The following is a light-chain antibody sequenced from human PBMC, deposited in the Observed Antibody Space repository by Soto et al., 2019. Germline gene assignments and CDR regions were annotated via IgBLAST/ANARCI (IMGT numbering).Light chain of an antibody. V-gene: IGKV1-5*01. CDR1: ESIATW. CDR3: HQYNSY. J-gene: IGKJ2*01. Sequence: DVHMTQSPSTLSASVGDRVTITCRASESIATWLAWYQQKPGQAPKLLIYDASRLESGVPSRFSGGGYGTEFTLTISGLQPEDFATYYCHQYNSYFGPGTKLEI. CDR2: DAS.